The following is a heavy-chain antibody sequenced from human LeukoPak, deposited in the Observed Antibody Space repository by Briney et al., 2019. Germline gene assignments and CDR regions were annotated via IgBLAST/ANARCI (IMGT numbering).Heavy chain of an antibody. CDR1: GFTVSSNY. CDR3: ARDRYYYDSSGYYYMPYYYYGLDV. CDR2: IYSGGST. D-gene: IGHD3-22*01. V-gene: IGHV3-66*01. Sequence: GGSLRLSCAASGFTVSSNYMSWVRQAPGKGLEWVSVIYSGGSTYYADSVKGRFTISRDNSKNTLYLQMNSLRAEDTAVYYCARDRYYYDSSGYYYMPYYYYGLDVWGQGTTVTVSS. J-gene: IGHJ6*02.